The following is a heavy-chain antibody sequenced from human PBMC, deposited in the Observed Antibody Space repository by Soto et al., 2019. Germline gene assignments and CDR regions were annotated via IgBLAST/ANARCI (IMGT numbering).Heavy chain of an antibody. Sequence: SETLSLTCTVSGGSISSSSYYWGWIRQPPGKGLEWIGSIYYSGSTYYNPSLKSRVTISVDTSKNQFSLKLSSVTAADTAVYYCARRCSSSWYRYYYYYGMDVWGQGTTVTVSS. V-gene: IGHV4-39*01. CDR1: GGSISSSSYY. CDR3: ARRCSSSWYRYYYYYGMDV. D-gene: IGHD6-13*01. CDR2: IYYSGST. J-gene: IGHJ6*02.